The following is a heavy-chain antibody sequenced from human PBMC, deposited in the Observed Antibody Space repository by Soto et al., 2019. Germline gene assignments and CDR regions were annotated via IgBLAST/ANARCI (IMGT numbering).Heavy chain of an antibody. Sequence: QVHLVQSGAEVKKPGASVKVSCETSGYTFTAYGITWVRQAQGQGLELVGWISPYNGHTKYAEKFEGRVTMTTDLSTGTASMELRSLKSDYTAVYYCARSGWNSPYYSHGLDVWGQGTTVTVSS. D-gene: IGHD6-19*01. CDR2: ISPYNGHT. J-gene: IGHJ6*02. CDR1: GYTFTAYG. CDR3: ARSGWNSPYYSHGLDV. V-gene: IGHV1-18*01.